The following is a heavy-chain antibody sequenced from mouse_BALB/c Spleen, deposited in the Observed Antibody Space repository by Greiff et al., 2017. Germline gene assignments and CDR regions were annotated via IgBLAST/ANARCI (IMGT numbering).Heavy chain of an antibody. D-gene: IGHD1-2*01. CDR1: GFTFSDYY. Sequence: EVQVVESGGGLVKPGGSLKLSCAASGFTFSDYYMYWVRQTPEKRLEWVATISDGGSHTYYPDSVKGRFTISRDNAKNNLYLQMSSLKSEDTAMYYCARDGIEYYGTRFAYWGQGTLVAVSA. V-gene: IGHV5-4*02. CDR2: ISDGGSHT. J-gene: IGHJ3*01. CDR3: ARDGIEYYGTRFAY.